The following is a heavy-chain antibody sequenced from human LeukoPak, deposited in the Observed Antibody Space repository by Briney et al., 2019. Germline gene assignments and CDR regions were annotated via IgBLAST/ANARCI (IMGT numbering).Heavy chain of an antibody. V-gene: IGHV6-1*01. CDR2: TVYSSKWYY. CDR1: GDSVTSNSAA. J-gene: IGHJ5*02. CDR3: ARSTALVGDDWVDP. Sequence: SQTLSLTCAISGDSVTSNSAAWNWIRQAPSRDLDWLGRTVYSSKWYYDYAVSVQSRITINADTSKHQFSLHLNSATPEDTAVYYCARSTALVGDDWVDPWGQGTLVTVSS. D-gene: IGHD2-21*01.